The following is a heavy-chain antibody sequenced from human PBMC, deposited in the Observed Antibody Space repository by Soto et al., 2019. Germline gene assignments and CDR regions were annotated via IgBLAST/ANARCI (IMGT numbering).Heavy chain of an antibody. J-gene: IGHJ4*02. CDR3: ARDRLIAATDSEPFDS. Sequence: VQLLESGGGLVQPGGSLTLSCAASGFTFSSYAMSWVRQAPGKGLEWVSVISGGGNDRFYADSVKGRFTISRDNSRNTLYLHMHSLTAEDTAVHYCARDRLIAATDSEPFDSWGQGTLVTVSS. CDR1: GFTFSSYA. CDR2: ISGGGNDR. V-gene: IGHV3-23*01. D-gene: IGHD3-22*01.